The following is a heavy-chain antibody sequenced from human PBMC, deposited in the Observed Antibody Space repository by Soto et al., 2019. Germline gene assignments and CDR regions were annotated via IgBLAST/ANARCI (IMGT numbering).Heavy chain of an antibody. V-gene: IGHV1-18*01. J-gene: IGHJ6*02. CDR3: ARDRPKVYYDILTGYYNPGWRYYYYGMDV. CDR2: ISAYNGNT. Sequence: ASVKVSCKASGYTFTSYGISWVRQAPGQGLEWMGWISAYNGNTNYAQKLQGRVTMTTDTSTSTAYMELRSLRSDDTAVYYCARDRPKVYYDILTGYYNPGWRYYYYGMDVWGQGTTVTVSS. CDR1: GYTFTSYG. D-gene: IGHD3-9*01.